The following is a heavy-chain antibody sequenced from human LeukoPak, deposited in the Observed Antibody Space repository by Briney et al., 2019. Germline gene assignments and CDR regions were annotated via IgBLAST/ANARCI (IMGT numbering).Heavy chain of an antibody. J-gene: IGHJ4*02. Sequence: PGGSLRLSCTVSGFTFGDYAINWVRQAPGKGLEWVGFIRSKALGETAEYAASVKGRFTISRDDSKSIAYLQMNSLKTEDTAVYYCTRDRGSSTLGDYWGQGTLVTVSS. CDR2: IRSKALGETA. D-gene: IGHD7-27*01. CDR1: GFTFGDYA. CDR3: TRDRGSSTLGDY. V-gene: IGHV3-49*04.